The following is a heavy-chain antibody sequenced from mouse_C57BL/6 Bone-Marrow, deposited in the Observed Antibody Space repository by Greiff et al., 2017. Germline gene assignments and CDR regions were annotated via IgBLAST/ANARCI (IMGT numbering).Heavy chain of an antibody. V-gene: IGHV1-54*01. D-gene: IGHD3-3*01. Sequence: QVQLQQSGAELVRPGTSVKVSCKASGYAFTNYLIEWVKQRPGQGLEWIGVINPGSGGTNYNEKFKGKATLTADKSSSTAYMQLSSLTSEDAAVYFCAREKGPHFDYWGQGTTLTVSS. CDR2: INPGSGGT. CDR3: AREKGPHFDY. CDR1: GYAFTNYL. J-gene: IGHJ2*01.